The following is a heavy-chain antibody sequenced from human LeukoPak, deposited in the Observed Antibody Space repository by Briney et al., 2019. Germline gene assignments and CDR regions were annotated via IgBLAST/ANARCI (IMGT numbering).Heavy chain of an antibody. CDR2: INPKSGGT. CDR1: GYTFTDYY. V-gene: IGHV1-2*02. J-gene: IGHJ4*02. D-gene: IGHD1-26*01. CDR3: ARGRDSGSHTYYFDY. Sequence: ASVKVSCKASGYTFTDYYIHWVRQAPGQGLEWMAWINPKSGGTNDAQKFQGRVTMTRDTSINTAYMELSRLRSDDTAVYYCARGRDSGSHTYYFDYWGQGTLVTVSS.